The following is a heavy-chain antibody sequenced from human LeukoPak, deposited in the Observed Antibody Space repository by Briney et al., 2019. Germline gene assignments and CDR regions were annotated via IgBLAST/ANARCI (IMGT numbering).Heavy chain of an antibody. CDR2: IRYDGNNK. Sequence: PGGSLRLSCAASGFTFSSYGMHWVRQAPGKGLEWVAFIRYDGNNKYYADFVKGRFTISRDNSKNTLYLHMNSLRTEDTAVYYCAKIEGKYQLANVPDHWGQGTLVAVSS. CDR1: GFTFSSYG. CDR3: AKIEGKYQLANVPDH. J-gene: IGHJ4*02. D-gene: IGHD2-2*01. V-gene: IGHV3-30*02.